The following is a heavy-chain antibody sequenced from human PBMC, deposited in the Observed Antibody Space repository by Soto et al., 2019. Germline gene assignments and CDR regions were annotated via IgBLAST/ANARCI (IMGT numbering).Heavy chain of an antibody. CDR3: PTSGSGWDYFDY. CDR1: GFTFSNAW. Sequence: VQLVESGGGLVKPGGSLRLSCAGSGFTFSNAWMSWVRQAPGKGLEWVGRIKRKSDGGTTDYAAPVKGRFTISRDDSKNTVYLQMNSLKTEDTAVYYCPTSGSGWDYFDYWGQGILVTVSS. D-gene: IGHD6-19*01. V-gene: IGHV3-15*01. CDR2: IKRKSDGGTT. J-gene: IGHJ4*02.